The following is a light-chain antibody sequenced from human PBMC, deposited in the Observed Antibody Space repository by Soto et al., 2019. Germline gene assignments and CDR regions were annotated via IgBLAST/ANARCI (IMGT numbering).Light chain of an antibody. CDR2: RNN. Sequence: QSVLPQPPSASGTPGQRVTLSCSGSSSNIGSNYVYWYQQLPGTAPKLLIYRNNQRPSGVPDRFSGSKSGTSASLAISGLRSEDESDYYCAAWDDSLSGDNYVFGTGTKLTVL. V-gene: IGLV1-47*01. J-gene: IGLJ1*01. CDR1: SSNIGSNY. CDR3: AAWDDSLSGDNYV.